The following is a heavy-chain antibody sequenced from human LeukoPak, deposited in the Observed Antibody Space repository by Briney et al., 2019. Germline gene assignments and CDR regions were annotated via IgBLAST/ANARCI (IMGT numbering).Heavy chain of an antibody. CDR3: AMGSYSSSWRGYYYGMDV. D-gene: IGHD6-13*01. CDR1: GYTFTSYG. Sequence: ASVKVSCKASGYTFTSYGIRWVRQAPGQGLEWMGWISAYNGNTNYAQKLQGRVTMTTDTSTSTAYMELRSLRSDDTAVYYCAMGSYSSSWRGYYYGMDVWGQGTTVTVSS. CDR2: ISAYNGNT. V-gene: IGHV1-18*01. J-gene: IGHJ6*02.